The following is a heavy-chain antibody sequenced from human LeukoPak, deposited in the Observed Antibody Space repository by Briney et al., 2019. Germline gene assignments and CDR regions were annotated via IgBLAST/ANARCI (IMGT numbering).Heavy chain of an antibody. Sequence: GESLKISCKGSGYSFTSYWIGWVRQMPGKGLEWMGIIYPGDSDTRYSPSFQGQVTISADKSISTAYLQWSSPKASDTAMYYCARHRPYSSGWRHFDYWGQGTLVTVSS. CDR3: ARHRPYSSGWRHFDY. D-gene: IGHD6-19*01. J-gene: IGHJ4*02. V-gene: IGHV5-51*01. CDR2: IYPGDSDT. CDR1: GYSFTSYW.